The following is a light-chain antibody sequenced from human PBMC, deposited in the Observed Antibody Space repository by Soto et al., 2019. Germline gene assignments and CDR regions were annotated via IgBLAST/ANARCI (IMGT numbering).Light chain of an antibody. V-gene: IGKV1-5*03. CDR2: KAS. CDR1: QTISSW. J-gene: IGKJ1*01. Sequence: DIQMTQSPSTLSASVGDRVTITCRASQTISSWLAWYQQKPGKAPKLLIYKASSSDTGVPSRFSGSGSGTEFTLTISSLQPDDFATYYCQQYNSYSWTFGQGTKVEIK. CDR3: QQYNSYSWT.